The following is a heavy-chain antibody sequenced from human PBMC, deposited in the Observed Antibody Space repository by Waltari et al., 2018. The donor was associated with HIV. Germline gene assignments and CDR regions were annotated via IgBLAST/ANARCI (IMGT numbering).Heavy chain of an antibody. V-gene: IGHV4-4*07. J-gene: IGHJ4*02. CDR2: IYTRGST. D-gene: IGHD3-22*01. CDR3: ARGGIVVSSYYFDY. Sequence: QVQLQESGPGLVKPSETMSLTCTVSGGSISSYYWSWIRQPAGKGLEWIGRIYTRGSTNYNPSLKSRVTMSVDTSKNQFSLKLSSVTAADTAVYYCARGGIVVSSYYFDYWGQGTLVTVSS. CDR1: GGSISSYY.